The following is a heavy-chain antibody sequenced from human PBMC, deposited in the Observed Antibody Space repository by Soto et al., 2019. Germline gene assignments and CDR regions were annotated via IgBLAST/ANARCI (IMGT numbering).Heavy chain of an antibody. V-gene: IGHV3-48*03. D-gene: IGHD3-16*01. CDR2: ITGGGDT. J-gene: IGHJ4*02. CDR1: GFPFNNFE. CDR3: VGGGLSYFDH. Sequence: VQVVESGGGLVQPGGSLRLSCVASGFPFNNFEMNWIRQAPGKGLEWISYITGGGDTYYADSVKGRFTISRDNAKNSLFLQMYSVGVGDTAVYYCVGGGLSYFDHWGRGTLVTVSS.